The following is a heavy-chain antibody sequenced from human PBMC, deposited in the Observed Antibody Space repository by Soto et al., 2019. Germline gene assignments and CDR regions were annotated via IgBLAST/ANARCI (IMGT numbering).Heavy chain of an antibody. CDR2: ISAYNDNT. D-gene: IGHD1-26*01. Sequence: QIQLVQSGAEVKKPGASVKVSCKASGYTFTSYGISWVRQAPGQGLEWMGWISAYNDNTNYPKRHQGRATMATNTYTSTAYMELRSLRSDDTAVYFCERDQQGATGKYWGQGTLVTVSS. J-gene: IGHJ4*02. CDR1: GYTFTSYG. V-gene: IGHV1-18*01. CDR3: ERDQQGATGKY.